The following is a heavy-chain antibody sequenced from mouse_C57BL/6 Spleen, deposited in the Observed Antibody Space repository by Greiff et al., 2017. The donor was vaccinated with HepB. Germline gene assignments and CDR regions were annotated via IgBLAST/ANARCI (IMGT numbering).Heavy chain of an antibody. V-gene: IGHV1-18*01. D-gene: IGHD2-1*01. CDR1: GYTFTDYN. CDR3: ARRHFALYYGNPYYAMDY. Sequence: EVQLQQSGPELVKPGASVKIPCKASGYTFTDYNMDWVKQSHGKSLEWIGDINPNNGGTIYNQKFKGKATLTVDKSSSTAYMELRSLTSEDTAVYYCARRHFALYYGNPYYAMDYWGQGTSVTVSS. J-gene: IGHJ4*01. CDR2: INPNNGGT.